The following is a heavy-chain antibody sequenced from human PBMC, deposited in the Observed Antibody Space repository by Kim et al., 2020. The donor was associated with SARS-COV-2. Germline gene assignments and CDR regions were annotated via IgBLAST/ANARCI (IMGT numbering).Heavy chain of an antibody. D-gene: IGHD1-1*01. CDR3: ARHSLPLGAKGLERTQVYNWFDP. Sequence: SETLSLTCTVSGGSISSSSYYWGWIRQPPGKGLEWIGSIYYSGSTYYNPSLKSRVTISVDTSKNQFSLKLSSVTAADTAVYYCARHSLPLGAKGLERTQVYNWFDPWGQGTLVTVSS. CDR1: GGSISSSSYY. V-gene: IGHV4-39*01. J-gene: IGHJ5*02. CDR2: IYYSGST.